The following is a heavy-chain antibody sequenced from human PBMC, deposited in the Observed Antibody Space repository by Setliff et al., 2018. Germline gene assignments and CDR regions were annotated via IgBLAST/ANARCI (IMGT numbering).Heavy chain of an antibody. CDR3: ARAPPNRYSGSYEYFYMDV. J-gene: IGHJ6*03. D-gene: IGHD1-26*01. CDR1: GGPISSYY. V-gene: IGHV4-4*08. Sequence: PSETLSLTSTDSGGPISSYYWSWIRQPPGKGLEWIGYIYASGSTNYNPSLKSRVTLSVDTSKNQFSLKVSSVTAADTAVYYCARAPPNRYSGSYEYFYMDVWGKGTTVTVSS. CDR2: IYASGST.